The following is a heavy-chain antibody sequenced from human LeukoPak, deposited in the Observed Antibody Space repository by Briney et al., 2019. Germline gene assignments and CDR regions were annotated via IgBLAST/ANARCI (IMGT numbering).Heavy chain of an antibody. D-gene: IGHD6-13*01. CDR3: ARHGSAAAAKAFDI. Sequence: KPSETLSLTCAVYGGSFSGYYWSWIRQPPGKGLEWIGEINHSGSTNYNPSLKSRVTISVDTSKNQFSLKLSSVTAADTAVYYCARHGSAAAAKAFDIWGQGTMVTVSS. CDR2: INHSGST. J-gene: IGHJ3*02. V-gene: IGHV4-34*01. CDR1: GGSFSGYY.